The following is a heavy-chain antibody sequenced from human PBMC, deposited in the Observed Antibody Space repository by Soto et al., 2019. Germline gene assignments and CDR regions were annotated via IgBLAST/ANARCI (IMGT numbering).Heavy chain of an antibody. CDR1: GFTFSSYW. Sequence: EVQLVESGGGLVQPGGSLRLSCAASGFTFSSYWRHWVRQAPGKGLVWVSRINSDGSSTSYADSVKGRFTISRDNAKNTLYLQMNSLRAEDTAVYYCARPTYYYDSSGYLPDYWGQGTLVTVSS. D-gene: IGHD3-22*01. CDR2: INSDGSST. V-gene: IGHV3-74*01. CDR3: ARPTYYYDSSGYLPDY. J-gene: IGHJ4*02.